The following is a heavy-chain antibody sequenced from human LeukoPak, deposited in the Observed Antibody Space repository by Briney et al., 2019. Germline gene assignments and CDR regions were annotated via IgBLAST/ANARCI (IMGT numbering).Heavy chain of an antibody. D-gene: IGHD5-18*01. CDR2: IYHSGST. Sequence: SETLSLTCVVSGYSITNGYYWGWIRQPPGKGLEWIGRIYHSGSTDYNPSLESRVTISVDTSKNQFSLKLSSVTAADTAVYYCAKMGYNYGYDDWGQGSLVIDSS. CDR1: GYSITNGYY. CDR3: AKMGYNYGYDD. J-gene: IGHJ4*02. V-gene: IGHV4-38-2*01.